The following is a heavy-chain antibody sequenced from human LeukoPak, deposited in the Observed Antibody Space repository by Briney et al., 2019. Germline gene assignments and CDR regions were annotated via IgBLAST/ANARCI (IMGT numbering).Heavy chain of an antibody. Sequence: GASVKVSCKASGYTFTSYGISWVRQAPGQGLEWMGRISAYNGNTNYARKLQGRVTMTTDTSTSTAYMELRSLRSDDTAVYYCARGGANGPYYDFWSGYHHHFDYWGQGTLVTVSS. D-gene: IGHD3-3*01. J-gene: IGHJ4*02. V-gene: IGHV1-18*01. CDR2: ISAYNGNT. CDR3: ARGGANGPYYDFWSGYHHHFDY. CDR1: GYTFTSYG.